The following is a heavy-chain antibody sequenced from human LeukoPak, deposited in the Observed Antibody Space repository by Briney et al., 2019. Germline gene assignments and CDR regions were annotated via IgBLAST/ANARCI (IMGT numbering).Heavy chain of an antibody. V-gene: IGHV3-7*03. CDR2: IKQDGSEK. CDR1: GFTFGDTW. D-gene: IGHD3/OR15-3a*01. Sequence: GGSLRLSCAASGFTFGDTWMNWVRQVPGQGLEWVANIKQDGSEKFYVASVKGRFTISRDNGKSPLYLQMNSLRAEDTALYYCATSYDMGWLIGYWGQGTLVTVSS. CDR3: ATSYDMGWLIGY. J-gene: IGHJ4*02.